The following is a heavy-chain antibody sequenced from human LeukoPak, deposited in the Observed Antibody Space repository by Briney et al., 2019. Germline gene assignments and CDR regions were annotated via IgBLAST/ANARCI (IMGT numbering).Heavy chain of an antibody. V-gene: IGHV3-30*18. CDR1: GFTFSNYG. Sequence: GGSLRLSRAASGFTFSNYGMHWVRQAPGKGLEWVALISYDGNNKYYSDSMKGRFTISRDNSKNTLYLQMNSLRAEDTAVYYCAKDIDYGGANWGQGTLVIVSS. D-gene: IGHD4-23*01. J-gene: IGHJ4*02. CDR2: ISYDGNNK. CDR3: AKDIDYGGAN.